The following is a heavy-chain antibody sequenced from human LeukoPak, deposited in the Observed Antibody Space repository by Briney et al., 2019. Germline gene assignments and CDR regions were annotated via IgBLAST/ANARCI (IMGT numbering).Heavy chain of an antibody. J-gene: IGHJ4*02. Sequence: SETPSLTCTVSGGSISSSSYYWGWIRQPPGKGLEYIGYIYFSGSTNYNPSLKSRVTISVDTSKNQFSLKLSSVTAADTAVYYCARDGGKGWLWFDYWGQGTLVTVSS. CDR1: GGSISSSSYY. D-gene: IGHD3-9*01. V-gene: IGHV4-61*01. CDR2: IYFSGST. CDR3: ARDGGKGWLWFDY.